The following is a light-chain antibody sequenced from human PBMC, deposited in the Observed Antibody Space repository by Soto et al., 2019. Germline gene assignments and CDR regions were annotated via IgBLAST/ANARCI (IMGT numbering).Light chain of an antibody. CDR1: QSVNTNY. CDR2: GAS. V-gene: IGKV3-20*01. Sequence: EIVLTQSPGTLSFSPGERATLSCRASQSVNTNYLAWYQQKSGQAPRLLIYGASSRATGIPDRFSGSGSGTDFTLTISRLEPEDFAAYFCQQYGTSPITLGQGTRLEIK. CDR3: QQYGTSPIT. J-gene: IGKJ5*01.